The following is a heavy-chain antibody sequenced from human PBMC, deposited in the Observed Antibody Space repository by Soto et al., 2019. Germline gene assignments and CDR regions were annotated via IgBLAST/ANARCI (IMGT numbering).Heavy chain of an antibody. CDR2: IRNKANSYAT. D-gene: IGHD2-15*01. V-gene: IGHV3-73*01. Sequence: LRLSCAASGFTFSGSSVHWVRQASGKGLGWVGRIRNKANSYATAYAASVRGRFTISRDDSKNTAFLQMNSLNTEDTAVYYCISHSPEDMIRTWGQGTLVTVSS. J-gene: IGHJ4*02. CDR1: GFTFSGSS. CDR3: ISHSPEDMIRT.